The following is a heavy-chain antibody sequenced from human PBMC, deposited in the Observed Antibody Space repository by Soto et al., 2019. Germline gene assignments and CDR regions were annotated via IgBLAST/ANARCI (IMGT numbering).Heavy chain of an antibody. V-gene: IGHV1-2*04. D-gene: IGHD4-17*01. J-gene: IGHJ3*02. Sequence: QVQLVQSGAEVKKPGASVKVSCKASGYTFTGYYMHWVRQAPGQGLEWMGWINPNSGGTNYAQKCQGWVTMTRETSISTAYMELSRLRSDDTAVYYCARGYYGDYDAFEIWGQATMVTVSS. CDR2: INPNSGGT. CDR1: GYTFTGYY. CDR3: ARGYYGDYDAFEI.